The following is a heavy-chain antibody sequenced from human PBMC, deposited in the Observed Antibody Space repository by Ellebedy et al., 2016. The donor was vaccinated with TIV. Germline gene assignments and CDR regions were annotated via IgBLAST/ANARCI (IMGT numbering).Heavy chain of an antibody. V-gene: IGHV3-33*01. D-gene: IGHD1-26*01. Sequence: GESLKISCAASGFTFSSYGMHWVRPAPGKGLEWVAVIWYDGSNKYYADSVKGRFTISRDNSKNTLYLQMTSLRAEDTAVYSCARHAVGEGATLEYWGQGTLVTDSS. CDR3: ARHAVGEGATLEY. CDR2: IWYDGSNK. J-gene: IGHJ4*02. CDR1: GFTFSSYG.